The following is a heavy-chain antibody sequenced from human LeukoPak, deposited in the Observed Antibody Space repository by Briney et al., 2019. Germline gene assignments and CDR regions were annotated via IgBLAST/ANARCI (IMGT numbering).Heavy chain of an antibody. CDR3: ARHVPSPDFWSGYYTYYYYYMDV. D-gene: IGHD3-3*01. V-gene: IGHV4-39*01. J-gene: IGHJ6*03. CDR2: IYYSGST. CDR1: GFTFSDYY. Sequence: PGGSLRLSCAASGFTFSDYYMSWIRQPPGKGLEWIGSIYYSGSTYYNPSLKSRVTISVDTSKNQFSLKLSSVTAADTAVYYCARHVPSPDFWSGYYTYYYYYMDVWGKGTTVTVSS.